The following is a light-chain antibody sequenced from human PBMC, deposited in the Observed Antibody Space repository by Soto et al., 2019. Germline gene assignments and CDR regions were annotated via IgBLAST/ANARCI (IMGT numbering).Light chain of an antibody. CDR2: DVS. Sequence: QSALTQPRSVSGSPGQSVTISCTGTSSDVGGYNYVSWYQHHPGKAPELIIYDVSKWPSGVPDRFSGSKSGNTASLTISLLQAEDESDYYCCSYAGSYTVVFGGGTKLTVL. CDR1: SSDVGGYNY. J-gene: IGLJ2*01. CDR3: CSYAGSYTVV. V-gene: IGLV2-11*01.